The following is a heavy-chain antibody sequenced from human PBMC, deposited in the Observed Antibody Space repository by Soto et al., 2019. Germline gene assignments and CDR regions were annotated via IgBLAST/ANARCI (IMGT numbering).Heavy chain of an antibody. CDR2: ISGSGSNK. V-gene: IGHV3-64*01. CDR3: AGGCYYGSATNFYYYYYMDV. J-gene: IGHJ6*03. D-gene: IGHD3-10*01. Sequence: GGSLRLSCAASGFTFRDYAMNWVRQAPGKGLEYVSTISGSGSNKYYANSVKGRFTISRDNSKNTLYLQMGSLRADDMAVYYCAGGCYYGSATNFYYYYYMDVWGTGATVTVSS. CDR1: GFTFRDYA.